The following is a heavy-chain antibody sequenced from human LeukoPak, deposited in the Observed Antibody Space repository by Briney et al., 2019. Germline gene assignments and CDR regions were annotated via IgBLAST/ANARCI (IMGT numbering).Heavy chain of an antibody. CDR2: INHSGST. CDR3: ARGIAVAGSVDY. J-gene: IGHJ4*02. Sequence: SETLSLTCAVYGGSFSGYYWSWIRQPPGKGLEWIGEINHSGSTNYNPSLKSRVTLSVDTSKNQFSLKLSSVTAADTAVYYCARGIAVAGSVDYWGQGTLVTVSS. V-gene: IGHV4-34*01. D-gene: IGHD6-19*01. CDR1: GGSFSGYY.